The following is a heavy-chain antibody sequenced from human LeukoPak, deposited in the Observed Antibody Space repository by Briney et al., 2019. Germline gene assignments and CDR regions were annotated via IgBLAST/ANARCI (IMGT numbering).Heavy chain of an antibody. D-gene: IGHD6-19*01. Sequence: SETLSLTCTVSGVSISSYYWGWIRQPPGKGLEWIGYIYYSGSTNYNPSPKSRVTISVDTSKNQFSLKLSSVTTADTAVYYSARRRVAGEVERGPNDYYYYYMDVWGKGTTVTVSS. J-gene: IGHJ6*03. CDR1: GVSISSYY. CDR3: ARRRVAGEVERGPNDYYYYYMDV. V-gene: IGHV4-59*01. CDR2: IYYSGST.